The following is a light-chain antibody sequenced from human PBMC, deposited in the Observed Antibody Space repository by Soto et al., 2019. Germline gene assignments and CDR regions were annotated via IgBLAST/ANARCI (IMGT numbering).Light chain of an antibody. J-gene: IGLJ2*01. V-gene: IGLV7-46*01. CDR3: LLSYAGGRLVL. Sequence: QAVVTQEPSLTVSPGGTVTLTCGSSTGAVTSGHDPSWFQKKPGQAPRTLIYDTYNKHSWTPARFSGSLLGGKAALTLSGAQPEDEADYYCLLSYAGGRLVLFGGGTKLTVL. CDR1: TGAVTSGHD. CDR2: DTY.